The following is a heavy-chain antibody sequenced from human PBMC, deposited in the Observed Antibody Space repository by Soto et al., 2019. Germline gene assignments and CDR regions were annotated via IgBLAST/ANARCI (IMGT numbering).Heavy chain of an antibody. CDR3: ARVSHDYGDYGYFDY. CDR1: GGSISSGGYY. Sequence: QVQLQESGPGLVKPSQTLSLTCTVSGGSISSGGYYWSWIRQHPGKGLEWIGYIYYSGSTYYNPSLKGRVTISVDTSKNQFSLKLSSVTAADTAVYYCARVSHDYGDYGYFDYWGQGTLVTVSS. D-gene: IGHD4-17*01. V-gene: IGHV4-31*03. J-gene: IGHJ4*02. CDR2: IYYSGST.